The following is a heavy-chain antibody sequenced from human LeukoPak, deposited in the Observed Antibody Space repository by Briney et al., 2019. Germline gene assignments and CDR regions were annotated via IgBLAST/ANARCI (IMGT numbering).Heavy chain of an antibody. CDR2: IYYSGST. V-gene: IGHV4-39*01. CDR3: ASLYSSGWYWSIFV. D-gene: IGHD6-19*01. CDR1: GGSISSSSYY. J-gene: IGHJ4*02. Sequence: ASETLSLTCTVSGGSISSSSYYWGWIRQPPGKGLEWIGSIYYSGSTYYNPSLKSRVTISVDTSKNQFSLKLSSVTAADTAVYYCASLYSSGWYWSIFVWGQGTLVTVSS.